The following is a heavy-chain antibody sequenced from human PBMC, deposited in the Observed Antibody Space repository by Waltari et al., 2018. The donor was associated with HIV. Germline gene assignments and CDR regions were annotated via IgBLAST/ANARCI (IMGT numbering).Heavy chain of an antibody. V-gene: IGHV4-39*01. D-gene: IGHD3-3*01. CDR1: GASINSPNFY. CDR2: IYYSGTT. CDR3: ARRSITLFGQGFDP. Sequence: QVILQESGPGLVKPSETLSLSCNVSGASINSPNFYWGWIRQPLGQGLEWLGSIYYSGTTYYNPSLKSRLTLSFDRSRNQFSLKLRSVTAADTSVYYGARRSITLFGQGFDPWGRGTLVTVSS. J-gene: IGHJ5*02.